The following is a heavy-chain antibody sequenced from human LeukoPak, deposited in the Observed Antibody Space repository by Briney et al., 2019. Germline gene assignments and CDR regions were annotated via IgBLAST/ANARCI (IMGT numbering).Heavy chain of an antibody. CDR3: ARWTHGSTYYWIDS. CDR2: VRQDGNQK. J-gene: IGHJ5*01. CDR1: GFTFSSYW. Sequence: GGSLRLSCAASGFTFSSYWMTWVRQAPGKGLEWVASVRQDGNQKYYVDSVKGRFTISRDNAMNSLYLQMSSLTAEDTAVYYCARWTHGSTYYWIDSWGQGTQVTVSS. V-gene: IGHV3-7*01. D-gene: IGHD5-18*01.